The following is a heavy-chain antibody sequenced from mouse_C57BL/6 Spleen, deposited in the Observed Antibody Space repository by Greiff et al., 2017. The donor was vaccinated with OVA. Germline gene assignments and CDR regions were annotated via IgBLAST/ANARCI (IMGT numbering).Heavy chain of an antibody. CDR3: ARCIYDGYYDYAMDY. J-gene: IGHJ4*01. Sequence: LQQSGAELVRPGASVKMSCKASGYTFTSYNMHWVKQTPRQGLEWIGAIYPGNGDTSYNQKFKGKATLTVDKSSSTAYMQLSSLTSEDSAVYVCARCIYDGYYDYAMDYWGQGTSVTVSS. CDR1: GYTFTSYN. V-gene: IGHV1-12*01. CDR2: IYPGNGDT. D-gene: IGHD2-3*01.